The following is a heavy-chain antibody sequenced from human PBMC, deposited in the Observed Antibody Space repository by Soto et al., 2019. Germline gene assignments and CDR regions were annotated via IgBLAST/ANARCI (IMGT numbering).Heavy chain of an antibody. CDR2: VDPEDGET. CDR3: ARDFSMVVVAPGY. Sequence: ASVKVSCKASGYTFTSSDINWVRQATGQGLEWMGGVDPEDGETSYAQKFQGRVTMTEDTSTDTAYMELSSLRSEDTAVYYCARDFSMVVVAPGYWGQGTLVTVSS. CDR1: GYTFTSSD. J-gene: IGHJ4*02. V-gene: IGHV1-24*01. D-gene: IGHD3-22*01.